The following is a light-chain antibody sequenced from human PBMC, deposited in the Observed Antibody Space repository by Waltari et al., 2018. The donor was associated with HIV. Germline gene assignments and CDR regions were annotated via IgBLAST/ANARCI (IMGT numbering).Light chain of an antibody. CDR1: QGIGNF. CDR3: QQYFDVPVT. CDR2: AAS. Sequence: DIQMSQSPSSLSASVGDRVTITCRASQGIGNFLAWYQQKPGGALKLLLTAASTLETVVPSRFSGSASGTAFTLTINSLQPEDFGTYYCQQYFDVPVTFGQGTKVEIK. V-gene: IGKV1-NL1*01. J-gene: IGKJ1*01.